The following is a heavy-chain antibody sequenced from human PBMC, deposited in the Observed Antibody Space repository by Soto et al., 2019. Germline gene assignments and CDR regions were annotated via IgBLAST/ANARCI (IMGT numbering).Heavy chain of an antibody. CDR2: IDPSDSYT. D-gene: IGHD3-22*01. CDR1: GYSFTSYW. CDR3: ARHDSSGYWIFDY. V-gene: IGHV5-10-1*01. J-gene: IGHJ4*02. Sequence: GESLKISCHGSGYSFTSYWISLVLQMPGKGLDWMWRIDPSDSYTNYSPSFQGHVTISADKSISTAYLQWSSLKASDTAMYYCARHDSSGYWIFDYWGQGTLVTVSS.